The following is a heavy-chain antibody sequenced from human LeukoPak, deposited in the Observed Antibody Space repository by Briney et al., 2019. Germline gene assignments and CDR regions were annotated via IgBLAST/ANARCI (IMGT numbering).Heavy chain of an antibody. V-gene: IGHV3-23*01. Sequence: PGGSLRLSCAASGFIVSRNQMSWVRQAPGKGLEWVSGIVGSGVTTYYADSVKGRFTISRDNSKNTLYLHMNGLRVEDTAIYYCARDERWIQFNYWGQGTLVTVSS. J-gene: IGHJ4*02. D-gene: IGHD5-18*01. CDR2: IVGSGVTT. CDR3: ARDERWIQFNY. CDR1: GFIVSRNQ.